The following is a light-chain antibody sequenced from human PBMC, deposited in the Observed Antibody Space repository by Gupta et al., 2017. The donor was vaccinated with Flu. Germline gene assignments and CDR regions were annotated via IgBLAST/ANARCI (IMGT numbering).Light chain of an antibody. V-gene: IGKV1-33*01. CDR2: DAS. J-gene: IGKJ2*01. CDR1: QDISDF. CDR3: QQYANFPPST. Sequence: DIQMTQSPASLSASLGDRVTITCQASQDISDFLNWYQQKPGKAPKLLIYDASYLETGVPSRFSGSGSGTHFTFTISSRQPEDIATYYCQQYANFPPSTFGQGTRVEI.